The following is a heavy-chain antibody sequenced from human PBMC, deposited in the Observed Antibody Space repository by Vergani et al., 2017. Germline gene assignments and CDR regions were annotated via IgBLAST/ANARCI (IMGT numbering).Heavy chain of an antibody. CDR1: GYTFTSYY. CDR2: INPSGGST. J-gene: IGHJ4*02. D-gene: IGHD2-15*01. CDR3: ARDAVAATNYFDY. V-gene: IGHV1-46*01. Sequence: QVQLVQSGAEVKKPGASVKVSCKASGYTFTSYYMHWVRQAPGQGLEWMGIINPSGGSTSYAQKFQGRVTMTRDTSISTAYMELSRLRSDDTAVYYCARDAVAATNYFDYWGQGTLVTVSS.